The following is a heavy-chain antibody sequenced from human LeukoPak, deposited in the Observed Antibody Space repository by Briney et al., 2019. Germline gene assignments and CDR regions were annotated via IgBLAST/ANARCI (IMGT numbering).Heavy chain of an antibody. D-gene: IGHD5-24*01. CDR1: GGTFSSYA. J-gene: IGHJ5*02. CDR2: IIPIPGIA. CDR3: ARSRDGYPNWFDP. Sequence: VASVKVSCKASGGTFSSYAISWVRQAPGQGLEWMGRIIPIPGIANYAQKFQGRVTITADKSTSTAYMELSSLRSEDTAVYYCARSRDGYPNWFDPWGQGTLVTVSS. V-gene: IGHV1-69*04.